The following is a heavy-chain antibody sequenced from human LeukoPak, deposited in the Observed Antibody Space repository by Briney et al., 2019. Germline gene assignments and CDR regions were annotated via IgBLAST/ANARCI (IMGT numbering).Heavy chain of an antibody. J-gene: IGHJ5*02. CDR2: INPNSGGT. CDR1: GYTFTGYH. CDR3: ARGGVDYGDYWWFDP. V-gene: IGHV1-2*04. D-gene: IGHD4-17*01. Sequence: GASVKVSCKASGYTFTGYHMHWVRQAPGQGLEWMGWINPNSGGTNYAQKFQGWVTMTRDTSISTAYMELSRLRSDDTAVYYCARGGVDYGDYWWFDPWGQGTLVTVSS.